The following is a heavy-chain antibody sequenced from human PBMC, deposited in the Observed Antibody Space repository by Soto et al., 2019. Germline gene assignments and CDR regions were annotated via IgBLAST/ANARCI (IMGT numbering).Heavy chain of an antibody. CDR1: GFTFSSYA. Sequence: GGSLRLSCAASGFTFSSYAMHWVRQAPGKGLEWVSALYDLDGTYYADSVKGRFTTSSNSSRTTVYLQMNSLRPDDAAVYSCATWHLQEHAYDIWGQGTMVTVSS. V-gene: IGHV3-53*01. J-gene: IGHJ3*02. CDR2: LYDLDGT. D-gene: IGHD1-1*01. CDR3: ATWHLQEHAYDI.